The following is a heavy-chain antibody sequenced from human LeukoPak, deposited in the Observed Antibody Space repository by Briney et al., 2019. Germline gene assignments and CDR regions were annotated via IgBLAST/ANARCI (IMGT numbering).Heavy chain of an antibody. J-gene: IGHJ4*02. D-gene: IGHD4-17*01. CDR3: ARGYGDYPCAF. Sequence: GGSLRLSCAASGFTFSSYAMSWARQAPGKGLEWVSSISTSSSYTYYADSVKGRFTISRDNAKNSLYLQMNSLRAEDTAVYYCARGYGDYPCAFGGQGTLVTVSS. V-gene: IGHV3-21*01. CDR2: ISTSSSYT. CDR1: GFTFSSYA.